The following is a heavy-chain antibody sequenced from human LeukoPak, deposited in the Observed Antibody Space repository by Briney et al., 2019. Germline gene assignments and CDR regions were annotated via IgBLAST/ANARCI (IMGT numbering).Heavy chain of an antibody. CDR3: VREATGYSFADY. V-gene: IGHV3-43*01. Sequence: PGGSLRLSCAASGFTFDHYTMHWVRQAPGKGLEWVSLITWDGRNTYYADSVKGRFTISRDNSKNSLYLQMNRLGTEDTALYYCVREATGYSFADYWGQGTLVSVSS. CDR2: ITWDGRNT. D-gene: IGHD1-26*01. J-gene: IGHJ4*02. CDR1: GFTFDHYT.